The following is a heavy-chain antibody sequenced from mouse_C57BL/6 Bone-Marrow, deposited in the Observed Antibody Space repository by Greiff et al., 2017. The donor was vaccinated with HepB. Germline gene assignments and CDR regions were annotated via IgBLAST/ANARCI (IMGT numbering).Heavy chain of an antibody. V-gene: IGHV5-17*01. CDR2: ISSGSSTI. CDR1: GFTFSDYG. Sequence: EVMLVESGGGLVKPGGSLKLSCAASGFTFSDYGMHWVRQAPEKGLEWVAYISSGSSTIYYADTVKGRFTISRDNAKNTLFLQMTSLRSEDTAMYYCARNYDHDGFAYWGQGTLVTVSA. D-gene: IGHD2-4*01. CDR3: ARNYDHDGFAY. J-gene: IGHJ3*01.